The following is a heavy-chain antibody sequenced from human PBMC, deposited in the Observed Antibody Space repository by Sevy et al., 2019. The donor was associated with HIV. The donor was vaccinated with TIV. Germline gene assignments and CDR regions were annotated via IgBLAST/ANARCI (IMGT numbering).Heavy chain of an antibody. CDR3: ARQLGGSYAQYYFDY. CDR1: GGSISSSSYY. CDR2: IYYSGST. Sequence: SETLSLTCTVSGGSISSSSYYWDWIRQPPGKGLEWIGSIYYSGSTYYDPSLKSRVTISVDTSKNQFSLKLSSVTAADTAVYYCARQLGGSYAQYYFDYWGQGTLVTVSS. D-gene: IGHD1-26*01. J-gene: IGHJ4*02. V-gene: IGHV4-39*01.